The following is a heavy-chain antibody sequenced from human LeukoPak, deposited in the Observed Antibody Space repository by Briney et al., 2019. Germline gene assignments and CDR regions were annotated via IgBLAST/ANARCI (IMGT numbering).Heavy chain of an antibody. D-gene: IGHD3-22*01. Sequence: SVKVSCKASGDTFSSYAISWLRQAPGQGLEWMGGIIAILGTTNYAEKFQGRVTITADESTSTLYMELRSLRSEDTAIYYCARDDYYDSSAYRENPFDVWGQGTMVTVSS. CDR2: IIAILGTT. V-gene: IGHV1-69*13. CDR1: GDTFSSYA. J-gene: IGHJ3*01. CDR3: ARDDYYDSSAYRENPFDV.